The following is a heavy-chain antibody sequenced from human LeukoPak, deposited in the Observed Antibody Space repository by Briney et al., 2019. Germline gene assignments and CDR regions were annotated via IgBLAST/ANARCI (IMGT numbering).Heavy chain of an antibody. Sequence: GGSLRLSCAASGFTFSSCTMRWVRQAPGKGLEWVSSIIGRTGDTYYADSVKGRFTISRDISKNTLYLQMNTLRAEDTAVYYCAKGTTGAPRGIDYWGQGTLVSVSS. D-gene: IGHD1-26*01. CDR3: AKGTTGAPRGIDY. CDR1: GFTFSSCT. J-gene: IGHJ4*02. V-gene: IGHV3-23*01. CDR2: IIGRTGDT.